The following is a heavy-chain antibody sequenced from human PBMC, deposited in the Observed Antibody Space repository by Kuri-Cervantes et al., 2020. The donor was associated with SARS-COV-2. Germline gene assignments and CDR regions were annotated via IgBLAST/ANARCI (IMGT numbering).Heavy chain of an antibody. V-gene: IGHV3-23*01. CDR2: ISGSGRAT. D-gene: IGHD2-8*01. Sequence: GESLKISCAASGFTFSSYAMNWVRQAPGKGLEWVSTISGSGRATEYADSVKGRFTMSRDNSKNTLYLEMNSLRADDTAVYYCVTDRLGVHDSWGQGTLVTVSS. J-gene: IGHJ4*02. CDR3: VTDRLGVHDS. CDR1: GFTFSSYA.